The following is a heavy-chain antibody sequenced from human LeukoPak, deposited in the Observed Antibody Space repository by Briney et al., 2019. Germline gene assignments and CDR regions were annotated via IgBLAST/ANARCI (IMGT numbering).Heavy chain of an antibody. CDR2: IYYSGNT. Sequence: SETLSLTCTVSGGSISSYYWSWIRQPPGKGLEWIGYIYYSGNTNYNPSLKSRVTISVDTSKNQFSLKLSSVTAADTAVYYCARAELLSPFDYWGQGTLVTVSS. D-gene: IGHD3-10*01. CDR3: ARAELLSPFDY. CDR1: GGSISSYY. V-gene: IGHV4-59*13. J-gene: IGHJ4*02.